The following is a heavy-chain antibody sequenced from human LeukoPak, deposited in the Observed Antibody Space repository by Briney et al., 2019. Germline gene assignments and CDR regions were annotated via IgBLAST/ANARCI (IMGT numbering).Heavy chain of an antibody. V-gene: IGHV3-53*01. CDR3: AGATKWLAHDF. Sequence: GGSLRLSCAASGFTVGGTYMSWVRQAAGKGWQWVSTIFDAGRTTYADSVQGRFTISRDSYMNTLFLQMNSLRADDAAVYYCAGATKWLAHDFWGQGILVTVSS. CDR1: GFTVGGTY. CDR2: IFDAGRT. J-gene: IGHJ4*02. D-gene: IGHD6-19*01.